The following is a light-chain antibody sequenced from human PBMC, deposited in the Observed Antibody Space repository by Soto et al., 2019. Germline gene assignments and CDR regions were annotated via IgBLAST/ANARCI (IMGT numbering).Light chain of an antibody. V-gene: IGLV2-11*01. CDR3: CSYTSSRGV. CDR2: DVT. J-gene: IGLJ1*01. Sequence: QSVLTQPRSVSESPGQSVTISCTGTNTDVGTYNYVSWYQQHPGKAPKLMIFDVTKRPSGVPDRFSGSKSGNTASLTISGLQAEDEADYYCCSYTSSRGVFGTGTKVTVL. CDR1: NTDVGTYNY.